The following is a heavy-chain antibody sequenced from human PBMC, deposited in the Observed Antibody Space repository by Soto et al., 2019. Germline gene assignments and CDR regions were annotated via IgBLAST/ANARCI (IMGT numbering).Heavy chain of an antibody. CDR1: DGTFNSYA. V-gene: IGHV1-69*01. D-gene: IGHD6-13*01. CDR3: ASGASRWYPYCFDS. CDR2: IIPYYNTL. Sequence: QAQVVQSGAEVRKPGSSVKLSCKASDGTFNSYAIAWVRQAPGQGLEWMGGIIPYYNTLNYAQKFQDRVTITADDSTNTVYMELSSLRSDDAAVYFCASGASRWYPYCFDSWAQGTLVTVSS. J-gene: IGHJ4*02.